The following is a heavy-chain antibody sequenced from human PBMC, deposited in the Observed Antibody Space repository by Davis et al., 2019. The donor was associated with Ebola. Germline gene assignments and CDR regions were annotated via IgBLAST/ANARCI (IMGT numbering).Heavy chain of an antibody. CDR1: GLTFSSYW. D-gene: IGHD2-15*01. CDR3: ATRVLGYCSA. Sequence: GESLNTSCASSGLTFSSYWMSWVRQAPGKGLEWVANIKQDGSEKYYVDSVKGRFTISRDNAKNSLYLQMNSLRAEDTDVYYCATRVLGYCSAWVQGTLVTVSS. CDR2: IKQDGSEK. J-gene: IGHJ5*02. V-gene: IGHV3-7*01.